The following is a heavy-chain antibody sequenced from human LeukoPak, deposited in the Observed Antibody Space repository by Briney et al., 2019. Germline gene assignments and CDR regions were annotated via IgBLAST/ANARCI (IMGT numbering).Heavy chain of an antibody. CDR3: ARDFDSNYYFDY. CDR1: GFTFSSYG. D-gene: IGHD4-11*01. Sequence: QAGRSLRLSCAASGFTFSSYGMHWVRQAPGKGLEWVAVIWYDGSNKYYADSVKGRFTISRDNSRNTLYLQMNSLRAEDTAVYYCARDFDSNYYFDYWGQGTLVTVSS. V-gene: IGHV3-33*01. CDR2: IWYDGSNK. J-gene: IGHJ4*02.